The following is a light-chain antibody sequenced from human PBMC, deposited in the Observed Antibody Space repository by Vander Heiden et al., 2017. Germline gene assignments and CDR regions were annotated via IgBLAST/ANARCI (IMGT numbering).Light chain of an antibody. CDR2: NAS. CDR3: QQRSNWPIT. V-gene: IGKV3-11*01. CDR1: QSVNNF. Sequence: EIVLTQSPATLSLSPGERATLSCRASQSVNNFLAWYQQKPGQAPRLLISNASNRATGIPARFSGSGSGTDFTLTISSLDPEDFAVYYCQQRSNWPITFGQGTRLEIK. J-gene: IGKJ5*01.